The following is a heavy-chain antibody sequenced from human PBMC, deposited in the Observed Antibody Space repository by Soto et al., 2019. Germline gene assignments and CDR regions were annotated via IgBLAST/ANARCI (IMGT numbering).Heavy chain of an antibody. Sequence: EVQVVESGGGLVQPGGSLRLSCAASGFTLSSYWMTWVRQAPGKGLEWVANIKEDGSETYYVDSVKGRFTISRDNAKNSLYLQLNSLRAEDTAVYYCAREVLGWFGEFLEDYYYHGMDVWGQGTTVTVSS. D-gene: IGHD3-10*01. CDR2: IKEDGSET. V-gene: IGHV3-7*05. CDR1: GFTLSSYW. CDR3: AREVLGWFGEFLEDYYYHGMDV. J-gene: IGHJ6*02.